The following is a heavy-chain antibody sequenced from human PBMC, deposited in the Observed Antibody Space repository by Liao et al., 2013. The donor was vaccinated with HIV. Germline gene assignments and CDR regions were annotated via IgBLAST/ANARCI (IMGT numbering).Heavy chain of an antibody. CDR1: GGSISTYY. V-gene: IGHV4-59*12. D-gene: IGHD3-3*01. J-gene: IGHJ4*02. CDR3: ARDPTIFGVVTTHYFDY. Sequence: QVRLQESGPGLVKPSQTLSLTCTVSGGSISTYYWSWIRQPPGKGLEWIGYIYYTGTINYNPSLKSRVTISVDTSKNQFSLKLSSVTAADTAVYYCARDPTIFGVVTTHYFDYWGQGTLVTVSS. CDR2: IYYTGTI.